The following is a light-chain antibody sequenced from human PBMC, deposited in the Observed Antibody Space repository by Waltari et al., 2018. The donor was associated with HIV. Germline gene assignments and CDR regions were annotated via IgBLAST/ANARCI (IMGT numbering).Light chain of an antibody. CDR2: WAS. V-gene: IGKV4-1*01. Sequence: DIVMTQSPDSLAVSLGERATINCKSSRSVLYSSNNTNFLAWYQQKPGQPPKLLISWASTRESGVPDRFSGSGSGTDFTLTVSSLQAEDVAVYYCQQYYTTPLTFGQGTRVEV. CDR3: QQYYTTPLT. CDR1: RSVLYSSNNTNF. J-gene: IGKJ1*01.